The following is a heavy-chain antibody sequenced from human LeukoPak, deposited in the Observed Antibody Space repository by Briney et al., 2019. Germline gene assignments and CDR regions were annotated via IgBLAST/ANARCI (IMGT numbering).Heavy chain of an antibody. CDR1: GFTFSHYS. CDR2: ISSSSSYI. CDR3: AMANDNYYYYYMDV. Sequence: GGSLRLSCAASGFTFSHYSMNWVRHAPGKGLEWVSSISSSSSYIYYADSVRGRFTSSRDNAKNSLYLQMNSLRAEDTAVYYSAMANDNYYYYYMDVWGKGTTVTISS. D-gene: IGHD3-10*01. V-gene: IGHV3-21*01. J-gene: IGHJ6*03.